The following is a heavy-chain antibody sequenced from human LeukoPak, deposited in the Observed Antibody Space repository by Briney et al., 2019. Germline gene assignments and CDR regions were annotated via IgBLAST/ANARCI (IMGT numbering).Heavy chain of an antibody. CDR1: GFTFSSYA. J-gene: IGHJ4*02. CDR2: ISGSGGST. CDR3: AKDLVLMVYAIFDY. D-gene: IGHD2-8*01. Sequence: GGSLRLSCAASGFTFSSYAMSWVRQAPGKGLEWVSAISGSGGSTYYADSVKGRFTISRDNSENTLYLQMNSLRAEDTAVYYCAKDLVLMVYAIFDYWGQGTLVTVSS. V-gene: IGHV3-23*01.